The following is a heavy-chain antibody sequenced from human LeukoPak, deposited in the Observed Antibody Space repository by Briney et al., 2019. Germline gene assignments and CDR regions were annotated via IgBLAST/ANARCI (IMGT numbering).Heavy chain of an antibody. Sequence: PSETLSLTCAVYGGSLSGFYWSWIRQSPGKGLEWIGEINQSGSTNYNPSLKSRVTISVDTSKNQFSLKLSSVTAADTAVYYCAREGTLHAFDIWGQGTMVTVSS. CDR3: AREGTLHAFDI. D-gene: IGHD3-10*01. V-gene: IGHV4-34*01. CDR2: INQSGST. J-gene: IGHJ3*02. CDR1: GGSLSGFY.